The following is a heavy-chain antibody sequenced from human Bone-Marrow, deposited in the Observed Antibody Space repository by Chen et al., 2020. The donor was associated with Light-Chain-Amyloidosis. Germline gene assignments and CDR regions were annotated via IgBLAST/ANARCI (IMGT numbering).Heavy chain of an antibody. V-gene: IGHV4-31*03. D-gene: IGHD2-2*01. CDR1: GGSISSGGYY. CDR3: ARDVAGYCSSTSCYPGWFDP. J-gene: IGHJ5*02. Sequence: QVQLQESGPGLVKPSQTLSLTCTVSGGSISSGGYYWSWIRQHPGKGLEWSGYIYYSWSTYYNPSLKSRVTISVDTSKNQFSLKLSSVTAADTAVYYCARDVAGYCSSTSCYPGWFDPWGQGTLVTVSS. CDR2: IYYSWST.